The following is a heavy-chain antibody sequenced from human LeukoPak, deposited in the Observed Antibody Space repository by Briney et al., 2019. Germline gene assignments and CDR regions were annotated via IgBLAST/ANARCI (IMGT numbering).Heavy chain of an antibody. CDR2: ITRSGSNI. D-gene: IGHD3-3*01. J-gene: IGHJ4*02. CDR1: QLIFSKYG. CDR3: ARLTIYDDTDY. V-gene: IGHV3-48*03. Sequence: PGGSLRPSCTGSQLIFSKYGLNWVRQSPGKGLEWISSITRSGSNIDYADSVRGRFTISRDNAKNSLFLHMNSLRVEDTAVYYCARLTIYDDTDYWGQGTLVTVSS.